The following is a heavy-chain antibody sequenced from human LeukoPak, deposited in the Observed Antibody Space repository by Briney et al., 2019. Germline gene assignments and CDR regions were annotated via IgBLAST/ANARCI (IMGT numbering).Heavy chain of an antibody. CDR1: GGSFSGYY. J-gene: IGHJ4*02. Sequence: SETLSLTCAVYGGSFSGYYWNWIRQPPGKGLEWIGEINHSGSTNYNPSLKSRVTISVDTSKNQFSLKLSSVTAADTAVYYCARRSSSSDYWGQGTLVTVSS. D-gene: IGHD6-13*01. CDR3: ARRSSSSDY. CDR2: INHSGST. V-gene: IGHV4-34*01.